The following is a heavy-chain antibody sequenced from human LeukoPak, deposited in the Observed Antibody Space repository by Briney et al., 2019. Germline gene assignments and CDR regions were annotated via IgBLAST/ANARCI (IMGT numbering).Heavy chain of an antibody. CDR3: AKGGIDNY. V-gene: IGHV1-2*06. Sequence: ASVKVSCKASRGTFSSYAISWVRQAPGQGLEWMGRINPNSGGTNYAQKFQGRVTMTRDTSISTAYMELSRLRSDDTAVYYCAKGGIDNYWGQGTLVTVFS. CDR2: INPNSGGT. J-gene: IGHJ4*02. D-gene: IGHD2-15*01. CDR1: RGTFSSYA.